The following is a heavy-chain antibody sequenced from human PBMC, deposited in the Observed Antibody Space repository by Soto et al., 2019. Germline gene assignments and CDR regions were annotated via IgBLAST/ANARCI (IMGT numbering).Heavy chain of an antibody. J-gene: IGHJ4*02. CDR2: ISFDASRK. D-gene: IGHD6-13*01. Sequence: GGSLRLACATSGFNFRNFGMHWVRQAPGKGLEWVTFISFDASRKYYPDSLKGRFTVSRDNSNNTLFLQMNSLNVEDTAIYFCVRDFVAPGLDYWGQGTLLTVSS. CDR3: VRDFVAPGLDY. V-gene: IGHV3-33*05. CDR1: GFNFRNFG.